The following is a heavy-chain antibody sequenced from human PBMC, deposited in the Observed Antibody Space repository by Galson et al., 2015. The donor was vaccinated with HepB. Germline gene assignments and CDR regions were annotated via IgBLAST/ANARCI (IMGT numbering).Heavy chain of an antibody. CDR2: IYPGDSDT. D-gene: IGHD3-22*01. J-gene: IGHJ3*02. CDR3: ARHSITMIVVDAFDI. Sequence: QSGAEVKKPGESLKISCKGSGYSFPSYWIGWVRQMPGKGLEWMGIIYPGDSDTRYSPSFQGQVTISADKSISTAYLQWSSLKASDTAMYYCARHSITMIVVDAFDIWGQGTMVTVSS. V-gene: IGHV5-51*01. CDR1: GYSFPSYW.